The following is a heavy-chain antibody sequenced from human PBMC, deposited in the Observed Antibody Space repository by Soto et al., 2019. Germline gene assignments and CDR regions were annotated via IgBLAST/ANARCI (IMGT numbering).Heavy chain of an antibody. Sequence: PGGSLRLSCAASGFTFSNAWMNWVRQAPGKGLEWVGRIKSKTDGGTTDYAAPVKGRFTISRDDSKNTLYLQMNSLKTEYTAVYYCTTDRNYVWGSYRYLSLDAFDIWGQGTMVTVSS. D-gene: IGHD3-16*02. J-gene: IGHJ3*02. CDR3: TTDRNYVWGSYRYLSLDAFDI. V-gene: IGHV3-15*07. CDR2: IKSKTDGGTT. CDR1: GFTFSNAW.